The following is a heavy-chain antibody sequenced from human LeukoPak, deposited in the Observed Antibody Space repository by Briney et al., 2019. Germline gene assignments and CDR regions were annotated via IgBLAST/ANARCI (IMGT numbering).Heavy chain of an antibody. CDR2: IYTSGST. CDR1: GGSISCYY. J-gene: IGHJ5*02. CDR3: ARGITMVRGSQAWFDP. D-gene: IGHD3-10*01. Sequence: SETLSLTCTVSGGSISCYYWSWIRQPAGKGLEWIGRIYTSGSTNYNPSLKSRVTMSVDTSKNQFSLKLSSVTAADTAVYYCARGITMVRGSQAWFDPWGKGTLVTVSS. V-gene: IGHV4-4*07.